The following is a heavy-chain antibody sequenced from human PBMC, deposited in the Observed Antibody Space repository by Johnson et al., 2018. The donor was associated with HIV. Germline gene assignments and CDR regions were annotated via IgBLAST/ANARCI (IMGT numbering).Heavy chain of an antibody. D-gene: IGHD2/OR15-2a*01. CDR3: ARAYIYGAFDI. Sequence: VQLVESGGGLVQRGGSLRLPRVASGPLFSAYAMSWVRQAPGKGLDWVAVIYSGGSTYYADSVKGRFTIARDNSKNTLYLQMNSLRSEDTAVYYCARAYIYGAFDIWGQGTMVTVSS. J-gene: IGHJ3*02. CDR1: GPLFSAYA. CDR2: IYSGGST. V-gene: IGHV3-66*01.